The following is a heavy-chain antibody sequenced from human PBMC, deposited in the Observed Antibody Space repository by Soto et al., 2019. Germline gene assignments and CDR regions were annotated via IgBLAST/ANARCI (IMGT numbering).Heavy chain of an antibody. V-gene: IGHV3-7*01. CDR1: GFTFSSYW. J-gene: IGHJ5*02. CDR2: VKQDGSEK. D-gene: IGHD3-22*01. Sequence: PGGSRRLSCAASGFTFSSYWMSWVRQAPGKGLEWVANVKQDGSEKYYVDSVKGRFTISRDNAKNSLYLQMNSLRAEDTAVYYCARVYKTYYDSSGYSTWGQGTRVTVSS. CDR3: ARVYKTYYDSSGYST.